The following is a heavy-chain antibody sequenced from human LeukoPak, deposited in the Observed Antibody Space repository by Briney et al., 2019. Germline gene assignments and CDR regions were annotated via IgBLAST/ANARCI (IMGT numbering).Heavy chain of an antibody. D-gene: IGHD3-22*01. CDR2: ISGSGGST. CDR3: ASGRRYYDSSGYPPFDY. CDR1: GYTFTSYG. V-gene: IGHV3-23*01. J-gene: IGHJ4*02. Sequence: SRKASGYTFTSYGMSWVRQAPGKGLEWVSAISGSGGSTYYADSVKGRFTISRDNSKNTLYLQMNSLRAEDTAVYYCASGRRYYDSSGYPPFDYWGQGTLVTVSS.